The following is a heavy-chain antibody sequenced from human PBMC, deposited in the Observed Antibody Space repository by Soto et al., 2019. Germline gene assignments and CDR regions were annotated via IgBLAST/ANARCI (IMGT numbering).Heavy chain of an antibody. Sequence: PSETLSLTCTVSGGSISSYYWSWIRQPPGKGLEWIGYIYYSGSTNYNPSLKSRVTISVDTSKNQFSLKLSSVTAADTAVYYCASQYYDILTSLHWGQGTLVTVSS. CDR2: IYYSGST. CDR3: ASQYYDILTSLH. CDR1: GGSISSYY. D-gene: IGHD3-9*01. J-gene: IGHJ4*02. V-gene: IGHV4-59*08.